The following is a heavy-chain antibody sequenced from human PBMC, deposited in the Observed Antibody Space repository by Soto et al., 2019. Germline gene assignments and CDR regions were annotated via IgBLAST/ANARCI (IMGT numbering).Heavy chain of an antibody. Sequence: QVQLVQSGAAVKKPGSSVQISCKASGGTFSRYAISWVRQAPGKGLEWMGGISPIFGTANYAQKFQGRVTITADESTSTAYMELSSLGSEDTAVYYCARGNTMVRGVRDYWGQGTLVTVSS. V-gene: IGHV1-69*01. D-gene: IGHD3-10*01. J-gene: IGHJ4*02. CDR1: GGTFSRYA. CDR2: ISPIFGTA. CDR3: ARGNTMVRGVRDY.